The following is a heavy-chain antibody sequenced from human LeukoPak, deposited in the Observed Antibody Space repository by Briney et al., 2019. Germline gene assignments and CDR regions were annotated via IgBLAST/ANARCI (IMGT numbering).Heavy chain of an antibody. CDR2: VSAYNGNT. Sequence: GASVKVSCKASVYTFTSYGISWVRQAPPQGLEWMGWVSAYNGNTNYAQKLQGTVTMTTDTSTSTASMALRSLRSGATAVYYCARGDEYGDYWGQGTLVTVSS. V-gene: IGHV1-18*04. J-gene: IGHJ4*02. D-gene: IGHD4-17*01. CDR3: ARGDEYGDY. CDR1: VYTFTSYG.